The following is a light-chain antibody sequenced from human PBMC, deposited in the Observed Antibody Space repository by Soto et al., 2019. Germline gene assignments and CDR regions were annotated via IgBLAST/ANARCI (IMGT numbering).Light chain of an antibody. Sequence: QSVLTHPASVSEAPAQSIIIPRPATSSHVGGYNYVSWYQQHPGKAPKLMISDVSNRPSGVSNRFSGSKSGNTASLTISGLQTEDEADYYCSSYTTSSTYVFGTGTKVTVL. CDR3: SSYTTSSTYV. CDR2: DVS. CDR1: SSHVGGYNY. J-gene: IGLJ1*01. V-gene: IGLV2-14*01.